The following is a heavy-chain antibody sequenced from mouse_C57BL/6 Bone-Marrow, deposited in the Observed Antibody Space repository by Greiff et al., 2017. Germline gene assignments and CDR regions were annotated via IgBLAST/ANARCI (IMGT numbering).Heavy chain of an antibody. Sequence: VQLQQPGAELVKPGASVKMSCTASGYTFTSYWITWVKQRPGQGLEWIGDIYPGSGSTNYNEKFKSKATLTVDTSSSTAYMQLSSLTSEDAAGYYSASGSNGDYWGQGTTLTVSS. J-gene: IGHJ2*01. CDR3: ASGSNGDY. CDR2: IYPGSGST. CDR1: GYTFTSYW. V-gene: IGHV1-55*01. D-gene: IGHD4-1*01.